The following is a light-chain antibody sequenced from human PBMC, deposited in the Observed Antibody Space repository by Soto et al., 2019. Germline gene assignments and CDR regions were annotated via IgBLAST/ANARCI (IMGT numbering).Light chain of an antibody. V-gene: IGKV1-39*01. CDR1: QSISSY. CDR3: QQSYSTPST. CDR2: AAS. J-gene: IGKJ3*01. Sequence: DIQMTQSPSSLSASVGDRVTITCRASQSISSYLNWYQQKPGKAPKLLIYAASSLQSGVPSRFSGSGSGTDFTLTISSLQPEDCATYYCQQSYSTPSTFGPGTKVDLK.